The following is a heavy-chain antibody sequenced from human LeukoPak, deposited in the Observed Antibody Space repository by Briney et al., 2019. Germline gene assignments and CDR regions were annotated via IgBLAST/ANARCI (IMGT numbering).Heavy chain of an antibody. CDR3: ATSPPITIIVND. CDR2: IYYSGST. V-gene: IGHV4-39*07. CDR1: GGSISSSSHY. Sequence: PSETLSLTCSVSGGSISSSSHYWGWIRQPPGKGLEWIGSIYYSGSTYYNPSLKSRVTISVDTSKNQFSLKLSSVTAADTAVYYCATSPPITIIVNDWGQGTLVTVSS. D-gene: IGHD3-22*01. J-gene: IGHJ4*02.